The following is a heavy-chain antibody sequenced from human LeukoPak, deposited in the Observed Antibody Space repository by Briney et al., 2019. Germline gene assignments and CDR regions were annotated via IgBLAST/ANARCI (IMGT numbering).Heavy chain of an antibody. J-gene: IGHJ6*03. Sequence: TGGSLRLSCAASGFAFSDYYMSWIRQAPGKGLEWVSYISSSGSTIYYADSVKGRFTISRDNAKNSLYLQMNSLRAEDTAVYYCARDPYSGSLNYMDVWGKGTTVTVSS. V-gene: IGHV3-11*04. D-gene: IGHD1-26*01. CDR2: ISSSGSTI. CDR1: GFAFSDYY. CDR3: ARDPYSGSLNYMDV.